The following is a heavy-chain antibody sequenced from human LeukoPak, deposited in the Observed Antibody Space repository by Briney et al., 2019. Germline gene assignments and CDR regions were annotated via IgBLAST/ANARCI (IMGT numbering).Heavy chain of an antibody. CDR2: IKRNADGGTT. Sequence: GGSLRLSCAASGFIFNEAWMNWVRQAPAKGLEWVGRIKRNADGGTTDYAAPVKGRFTVSRDDSKNTLYLQMDSLKTEDTAVYYCTTYSSGWYLLFDYWGQGTLVTVSS. CDR1: GFIFNEAW. V-gene: IGHV3-15*07. CDR3: TTYSSGWYLLFDY. J-gene: IGHJ4*02. D-gene: IGHD6-19*01.